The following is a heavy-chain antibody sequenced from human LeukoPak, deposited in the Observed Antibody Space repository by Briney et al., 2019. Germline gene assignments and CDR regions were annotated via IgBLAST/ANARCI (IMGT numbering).Heavy chain of an antibody. V-gene: IGHV4-39*07. CDR1: GGSISSSAYY. CDR2: INHSGST. J-gene: IGHJ4*02. D-gene: IGHD6-19*01. Sequence: KPSETLSLTCSVSGGSISSSAYYWGWIRQPPGQGLEWIGEINHSGSTNYNPSLKSRVTISLDTSKNQFSLNLNSVTAADTALYFCARAAGSGLIDYWGQGILVIVSS. CDR3: ARAAGSGLIDY.